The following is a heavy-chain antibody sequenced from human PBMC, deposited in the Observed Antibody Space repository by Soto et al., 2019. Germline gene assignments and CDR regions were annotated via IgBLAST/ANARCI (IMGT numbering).Heavy chain of an antibody. Sequence: QVPLVQSGGEVKNPGASVKVSCKTSGYTFTTYGISWVRQAPGQGLEWVGWISAYSGKTHYAQKFQGKVTMTTDTFTNTAYLELRSLRSDDTAVYYCARDPYLGDHQYWGQGTLVTVSS. CDR2: ISAYSGKT. CDR1: GYTFTTYG. D-gene: IGHD3-16*01. V-gene: IGHV1-18*01. J-gene: IGHJ4*02. CDR3: ARDPYLGDHQY.